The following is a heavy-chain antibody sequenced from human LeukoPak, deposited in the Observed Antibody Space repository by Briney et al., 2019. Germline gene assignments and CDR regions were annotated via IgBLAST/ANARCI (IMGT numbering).Heavy chain of an antibody. CDR2: IYYSGST. V-gene: IGHV4-39*01. D-gene: IGHD6-6*01. J-gene: IGHJ4*02. Sequence: SETLSLTCTVSGGSISSSSYYWGWIRQPPGKGLEWIGSIYYSGSTYYNPSLKSRVTISVDTSKNQFSLKLSSVTAADTAVYYCAGQGVSSDYWGQGTLVTVSS. CDR1: GGSISSSSYY. CDR3: AGQGVSSDY.